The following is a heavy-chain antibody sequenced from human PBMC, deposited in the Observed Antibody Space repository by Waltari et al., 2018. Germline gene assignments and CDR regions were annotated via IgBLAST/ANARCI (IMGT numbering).Heavy chain of an antibody. V-gene: IGHV1-69*01. CDR1: GGSFSSYS. D-gene: IGHD2-2*01. CDR2: SIPVVGTA. CDR3: TTSSYCGTTTCYQYYGMDV. J-gene: IGHJ6*02. Sequence: QVRLVQSGAEVKKPGSSVKVSCKAFGGSFSSYSINWVRQAPGQGLAGMGGSIPVVGTANDAQKFQDRLAITADESTSTAYMELSILRSEDTAAYYCTTSSYCGTTTCYQYYGMDVWGQGTTVTVSS.